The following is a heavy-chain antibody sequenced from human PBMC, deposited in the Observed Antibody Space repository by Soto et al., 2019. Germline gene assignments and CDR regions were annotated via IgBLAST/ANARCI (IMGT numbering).Heavy chain of an antibody. CDR1: GYTFTGHY. CDR3: GRGRSGQIVVFY. J-gene: IGHJ4*02. D-gene: IGHD5-12*01. CDR2: IGPESGAT. Sequence: ASVKVSCKASGYTFTGHYIHWVRQAPEQGPEWMGEIGPESGATRYAQKFQGRVTMTRDMSITTVYMELNNLSPDDTAVYYCGRGRSGQIVVFYWGQGTPVTVTS. V-gene: IGHV1-2*02.